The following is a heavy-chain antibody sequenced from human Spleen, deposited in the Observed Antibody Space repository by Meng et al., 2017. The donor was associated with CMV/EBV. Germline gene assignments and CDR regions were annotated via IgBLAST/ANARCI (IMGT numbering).Heavy chain of an antibody. Sequence: SVTTGTSSWGCLRQSPGKGLEWIGAISYSGTTFDNPSLKSRVTILLDTSKNQFSLNLRYVTAADTAIYYCAKIGGYMVWGVQNWFDPWGQGTLVTVSS. CDR3: AKIGGYMVWGVQNWFDP. D-gene: IGHD3-10*01. CDR1: SVTTGTSS. J-gene: IGHJ5*02. V-gene: IGHV4-39*07. CDR2: ISYSGTT.